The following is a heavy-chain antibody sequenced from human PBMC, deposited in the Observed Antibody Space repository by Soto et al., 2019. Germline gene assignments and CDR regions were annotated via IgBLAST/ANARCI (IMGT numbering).Heavy chain of an antibody. J-gene: IGHJ4*02. V-gene: IGHV4-31*03. CDR2: IYYSGAT. CDR3: ARARGAGSCYVDY. D-gene: IGHD2-15*01. Sequence: QVQLQESGPGLVKPSQTLSITCTVSGDSISSGGYFWRWLRQHPGKGLAWIGYIYYSGATYYNPSLKSRVAISVDTSKNQFSLMLSSVTAADTAVYYCARARGAGSCYVDYWGQGTQVTVSS. CDR1: GDSISSGGYF.